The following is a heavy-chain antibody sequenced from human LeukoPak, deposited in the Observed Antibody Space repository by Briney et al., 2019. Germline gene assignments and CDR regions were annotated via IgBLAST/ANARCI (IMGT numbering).Heavy chain of an antibody. Sequence: ASVKVSCKASGYTFTGYYMHWVRQAPGQGLEWMGWINPNSGGTNYAQKFQGWVTMTRDTSISTAYMELSRLRSDDTAAYYCAREMGYGYCSGGSCYSESAFDIWGQGTMVTVSS. CDR2: INPNSGGT. CDR3: AREMGYGYCSGGSCYSESAFDI. J-gene: IGHJ3*02. CDR1: GYTFTGYY. V-gene: IGHV1-2*04. D-gene: IGHD2-15*01.